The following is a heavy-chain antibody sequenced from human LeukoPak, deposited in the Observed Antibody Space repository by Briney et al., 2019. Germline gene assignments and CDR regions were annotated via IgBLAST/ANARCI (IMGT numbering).Heavy chain of an antibody. CDR2: ISGRGDGT. CDR3: AKDYYYDSSGYYSGGAFDV. Sequence: GGSLRLSCAASGFTFSAFGMSWVRQAPGKGLEWVSSISGRGDGTDHAESVKGRFTVSRENFKNTVFLQVNSLRVEDTAVYYCAKDYYYDSSGYYSGGAFDVWGQGTMVTVSS. CDR1: GFTFSAFG. V-gene: IGHV3-23*01. D-gene: IGHD3-22*01. J-gene: IGHJ3*01.